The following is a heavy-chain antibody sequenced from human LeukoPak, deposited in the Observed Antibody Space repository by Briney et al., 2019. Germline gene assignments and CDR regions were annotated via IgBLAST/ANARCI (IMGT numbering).Heavy chain of an antibody. CDR2: INPNSGGT. D-gene: IGHD2-2*01. V-gene: IGHV1-2*02. CDR3: ARAFYCSSTSCPSNPPYYYMDV. Sequence: ASVKVSCKASGYTFTGYYMHWVRQAPGQGLEWMGWINPNSGGTNYAQKFQGRVTMTRDTSISTAYMELSRLRSDDTAVYYCARAFYCSSTSCPSNPPYYYMDVWGKGTTVTVSS. CDR1: GYTFTGYY. J-gene: IGHJ6*03.